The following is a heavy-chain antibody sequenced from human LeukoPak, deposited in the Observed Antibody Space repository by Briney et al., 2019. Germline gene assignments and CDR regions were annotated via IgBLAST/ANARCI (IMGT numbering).Heavy chain of an antibody. CDR2: ISGSAGST. V-gene: IGHV3-23*01. CDR3: AKEGERLVPFDY. Sequence: PGGSLRLSCAASGFTFSSYAMSWVRQAPGKGLGWVSTISGSAGSTYYADSVKGRFTISRDNSKNTLYLQMNSLRAEDTAVYYCAKEGERLVPFDYWGQGTLVTVSS. CDR1: GFTFSSYA. J-gene: IGHJ4*02. D-gene: IGHD6-19*01.